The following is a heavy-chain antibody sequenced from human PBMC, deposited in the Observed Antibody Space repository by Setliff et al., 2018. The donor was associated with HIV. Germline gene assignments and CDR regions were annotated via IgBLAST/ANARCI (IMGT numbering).Heavy chain of an antibody. D-gene: IGHD3-10*01. CDR2: IISILYIT. CDR1: GGTSSTHA. CDR3: TGPRGDEAFDI. V-gene: IGHV1-69*10. Sequence: ASVKVSCKASGGTSSTHAINWVRQAPGQGLEWMGQIISILYITSYAQKLQGRVSITADESTSTFYMELSDLTSADTAVYYCTGPRGDEAFDIWGQGTKVTVSS. J-gene: IGHJ3*02.